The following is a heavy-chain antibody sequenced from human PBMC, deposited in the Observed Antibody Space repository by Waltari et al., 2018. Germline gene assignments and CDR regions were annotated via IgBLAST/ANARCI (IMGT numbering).Heavy chain of an antibody. CDR3: ARDSSGSYSDY. Sequence: QVQLVQSGAEVKKPGASVQVSCKASGYTFTSYAMHWVRQAPGQRLEWMGWINAGNGNTKYSQKFQGRVTITRDTSASTAYMELSSLRSEDTAVYYCARDSSGSYSDYWGQGTLVTVSS. J-gene: IGHJ4*02. V-gene: IGHV1-3*01. CDR2: INAGNGNT. D-gene: IGHD6-19*01. CDR1: GYTFTSYA.